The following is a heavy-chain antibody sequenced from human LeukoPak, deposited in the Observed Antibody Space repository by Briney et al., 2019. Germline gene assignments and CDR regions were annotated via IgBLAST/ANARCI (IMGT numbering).Heavy chain of an antibody. Sequence: PSDTLSLTCAVSGYSITSSDWWGWIRQPPGKGLECIGYIYYSGSTYYNPSLKSRVTMSVDTSKNQFSLKLSSVTAVDTAVYYCARSPGRYCSSASCPNWFDPWGQGTLVTVSS. J-gene: IGHJ5*02. CDR1: GYSITSSDW. CDR2: IYYSGST. CDR3: ARSPGRYCSSASCPNWFDP. D-gene: IGHD2-2*01. V-gene: IGHV4-28*01.